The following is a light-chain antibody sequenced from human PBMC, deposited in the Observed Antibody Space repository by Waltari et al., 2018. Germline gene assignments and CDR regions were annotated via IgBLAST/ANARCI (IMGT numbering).Light chain of an antibody. Sequence: QSALTQPASVSGSPGQSITISCTGTSSDVGSYNLVSWYQQPPGKAPKLMIYEVSKRPSGVSNRFSGSKSGNTASLTISGLQAEDEADYYCCSYAGRVFGGGTKLTVL. V-gene: IGLV2-23*02. CDR1: SSDVGSYNL. CDR3: CSYAGRV. CDR2: EVS. J-gene: IGLJ3*02.